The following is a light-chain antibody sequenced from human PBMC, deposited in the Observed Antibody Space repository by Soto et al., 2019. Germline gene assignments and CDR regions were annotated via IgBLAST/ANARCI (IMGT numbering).Light chain of an antibody. J-gene: IGKJ5*01. CDR2: DTS. V-gene: IGKV3-15*01. CDR3: QQYNTWRSIT. Sequence: EIVMTHSPATLSVSPWEIATLSCRASQSVSNKLAWYQHKPGQAPRVLIYDTSTRAAGIPARFSGSGSGTDFTLTISSLQSEDFAVYNCQQYNTWRSITFGQATRLEIK. CDR1: QSVSNK.